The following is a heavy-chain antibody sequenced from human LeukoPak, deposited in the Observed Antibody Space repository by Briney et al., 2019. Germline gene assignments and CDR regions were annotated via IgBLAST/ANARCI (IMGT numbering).Heavy chain of an antibody. CDR3: ARDVYYDSSGYYYYYYYYGMDV. D-gene: IGHD3-22*01. Sequence: ASVKVSCKASGGTFSSYAISWVRQAPGQGPEWVGRIIPILGIANYAQKFQGRVTITADKSTSTAYMELSSLRSEDTAVYYCARDVYYDSSGYYYYYYYYGMDVWGQGTTVTVSS. CDR1: GGTFSSYA. CDR2: IIPILGIA. J-gene: IGHJ6*02. V-gene: IGHV1-69*04.